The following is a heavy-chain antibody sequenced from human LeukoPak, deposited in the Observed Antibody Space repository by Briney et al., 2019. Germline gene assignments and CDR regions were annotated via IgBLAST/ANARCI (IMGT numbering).Heavy chain of an antibody. CDR2: ISYDGRQN. CDR3: ARKAGGFVVVPAAIAYYYYMDV. V-gene: IGHV3-30*04. Sequence: GGSLRLSCAASGFTFSTYAMNWVRQAPGKGLEWVAVISYDGRQNYYADSVKGRFTISRDNAKNSLHLQMNSLRAEDTAVYYCARKAGGFVVVPAAIAYYYYMDVWGKGTTVTVSS. CDR1: GFTFSTYA. J-gene: IGHJ6*03. D-gene: IGHD2-2*01.